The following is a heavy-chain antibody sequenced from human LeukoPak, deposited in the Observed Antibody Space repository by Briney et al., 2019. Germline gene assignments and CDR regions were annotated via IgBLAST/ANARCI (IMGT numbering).Heavy chain of an antibody. J-gene: IGHJ4*02. Sequence: PGGSLRLSCAASGFTFSHYGMHWVRQAPGKGLEWVAFIEFDGSEKYSADSVKGRFTISRDNSKNTLYLQMNSLRPEDTALYYCANHIRVHCSRSSCSDYWGQGTLVTVSS. V-gene: IGHV3-30*02. D-gene: IGHD2-2*01. CDR2: IEFDGSEK. CDR3: ANHIRVHCSRSSCSDY. CDR1: GFTFSHYG.